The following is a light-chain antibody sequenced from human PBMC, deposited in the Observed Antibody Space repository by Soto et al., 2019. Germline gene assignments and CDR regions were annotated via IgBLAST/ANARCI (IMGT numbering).Light chain of an antibody. CDR3: CSYAGSYSYV. Sequence: QSALTQPRSVSGSPGQSVTISCTGTSSDVGGYNYVSWYQQHPGKAPKLMIYDVSKRPSGVPDRFYGSKSGNTASLTISGLQAEDEADYCCCSYAGSYSYVFGTGTKLTVL. CDR1: SSDVGGYNY. CDR2: DVS. V-gene: IGLV2-11*01. J-gene: IGLJ1*01.